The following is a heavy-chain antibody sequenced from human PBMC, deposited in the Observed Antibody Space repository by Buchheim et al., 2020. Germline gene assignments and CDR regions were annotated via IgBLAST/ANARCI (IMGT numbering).Heavy chain of an antibody. CDR1: GGPISSGSYY. CDR2: IYTSGST. J-gene: IGHJ4*02. V-gene: IGHV4-61*02. D-gene: IGHD6-19*01. Sequence: QVQLQESGPGLVKPSQTLSLTCTVSGGPISSGSYYWSWIRQPAGKGLEWIGRIYTSGSTNYNPSLKSRVTISVDTSKNQFSLKLSSVTAADTAVYYCAREDSSQYYFDYWGQGTL. CDR3: AREDSSQYYFDY.